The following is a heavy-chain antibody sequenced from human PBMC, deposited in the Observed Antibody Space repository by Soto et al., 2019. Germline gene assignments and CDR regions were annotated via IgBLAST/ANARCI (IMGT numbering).Heavy chain of an antibody. CDR2: IIPIFGTA. CDR3: ARDEGYTIPFGWFDP. Sequence: ASVKVSCKASGGTFSSYAVSWVRQAPGQGLEWMGGIIPIFGTANYAQKFQGRVTITADESTSTAYMELRSLRSDDTAVYYCARDEGYTIPFGWFDPWGQGTLVTVSS. J-gene: IGHJ5*02. V-gene: IGHV1-69*13. D-gene: IGHD1-1*01. CDR1: GGTFSSYA.